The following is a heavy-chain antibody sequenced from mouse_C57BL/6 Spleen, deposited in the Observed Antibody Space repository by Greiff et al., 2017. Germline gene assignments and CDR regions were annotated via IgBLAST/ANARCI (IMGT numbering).Heavy chain of an antibody. V-gene: IGHV1-64*01. CDR2: IHPNSGST. Sequence: QVQLQQPGAELVKPGASVKLSCTASGYTFTSYWMHWVKQRPGQGLEWIGMIHPNSGSTNYPAKFKSKATLTVDKSSITAYMQLSSLTSEDSAVYYCARWGFLAYWGQGTLVTVSA. CDR1: GYTFTSYW. CDR3: ARWGFLAY. J-gene: IGHJ3*01.